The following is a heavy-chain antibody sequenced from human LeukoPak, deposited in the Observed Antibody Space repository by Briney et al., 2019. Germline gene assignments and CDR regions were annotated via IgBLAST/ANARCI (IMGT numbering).Heavy chain of an antibody. D-gene: IGHD2-21*01. CDR1: GFAFSSCS. J-gene: IGHJ5*02. CDR2: IGTSSSRI. V-gene: IGHV3-48*01. Sequence: GGSLRLSCAASGFAFSSCSLNWVRQAPGKGLEWVSYIGTSSSRIYYADSVKGRFTISRDNAKNSLYLQMNNLRVEDTALYYCARGIVVSPAAPYSWFDPWGQGTLVTVSS. CDR3: ARGIVVSPAAPYSWFDP.